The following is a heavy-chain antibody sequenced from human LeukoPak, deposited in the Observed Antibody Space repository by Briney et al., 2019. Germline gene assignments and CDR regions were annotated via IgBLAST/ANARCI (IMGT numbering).Heavy chain of an antibody. D-gene: IGHD4-17*01. Sequence: GGSLRLSCAASGFTLSSCAMNWVRQAPGKGLEWVSSISGSGASTYDADSVKGRFTISRDNSKNTLYLQMNSLRAEDTAIYYCAKDRYGDYSFDSWGQGTLVTVSS. CDR1: GFTLSSCA. CDR3: AKDRYGDYSFDS. V-gene: IGHV3-23*01. CDR2: ISGSGAST. J-gene: IGHJ4*02.